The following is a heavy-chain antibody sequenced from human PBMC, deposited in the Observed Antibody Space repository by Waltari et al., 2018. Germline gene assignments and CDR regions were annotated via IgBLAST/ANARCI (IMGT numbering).Heavy chain of an antibody. J-gene: IGHJ5*02. CDR3: AKDDSGAELDP. CDR1: GFVFRNYG. V-gene: IGHV3-30*18. CDR2: ISYEGSQK. Sequence: QMEVVESGGGVVHVGGSLRLSCVASGFVFRNYGLHWVRQAPGKGLEWVAIISYEGSQKYYVESVKGRLTISRDDSKNTMYLQMSSLRVEDTAVYFCAKDDSGAELDPWGQGTLVTVSS. D-gene: IGHD3-10*01.